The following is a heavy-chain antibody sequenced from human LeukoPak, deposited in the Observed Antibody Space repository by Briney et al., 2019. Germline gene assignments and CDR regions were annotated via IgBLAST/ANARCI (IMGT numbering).Heavy chain of an antibody. V-gene: IGHV3-53*01. Sequence: GGSLRLSCAASGFTFSSNYMSWVRQAPGKGLEWGSVIYSGGSTYYADSVKGRFTISRDNSKNTLYLQMNSLRAEDTAVYYCARDRGHYYGSGSYLYWGQGTLVTVSS. CDR3: ARDRGHYYGSGSYLY. CDR2: IYSGGST. D-gene: IGHD3-10*01. CDR1: GFTFSSNY. J-gene: IGHJ4*02.